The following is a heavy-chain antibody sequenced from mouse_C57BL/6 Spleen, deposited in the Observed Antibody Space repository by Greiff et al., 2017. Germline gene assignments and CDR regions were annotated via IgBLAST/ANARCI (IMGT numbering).Heavy chain of an antibody. J-gene: IGHJ4*01. CDR3: AHYDYDEGYYAMDY. D-gene: IGHD2-4*01. V-gene: IGHV1-42*01. CDR2: INPSTGGT. Sequence: EVQLQQSGPELVKPGASVKISCKASGYSFTGYYMNWVKQSPEKSLEWIGEINPSTGGTTYNQKFKAKATLTVDKSSSTAYMQLKSLTSEDSAVYYCAHYDYDEGYYAMDYWGQGTSVTVSS. CDR1: GYSFTGYY.